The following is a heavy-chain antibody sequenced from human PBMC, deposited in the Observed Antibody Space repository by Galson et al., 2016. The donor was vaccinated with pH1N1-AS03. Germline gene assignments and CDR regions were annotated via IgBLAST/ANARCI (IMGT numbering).Heavy chain of an antibody. V-gene: IGHV4-61*02. D-gene: IGHD6-19*01. J-gene: IGHJ3*02. Sequence: TLSLTCTVSGGSISGTSCYWSWIRQPAGKGLEWIGRIDASGSTNYNPSLKSRVTISVDTSNNQFSLNLRSVTAADTAVYYCARYYFEFLMEVGLVAGTEMGAFDIWGRGTAVTVSS. CDR3: ARYYFEFLMEVGLVAGTEMGAFDI. CDR1: GGSISGTSCY. CDR2: IDASGST.